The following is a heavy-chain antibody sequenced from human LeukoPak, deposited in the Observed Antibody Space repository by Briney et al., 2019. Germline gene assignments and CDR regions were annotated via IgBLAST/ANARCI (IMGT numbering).Heavy chain of an antibody. CDR1: GFTFGDYF. Sequence: AGGSLRLYCTASGFTFGDYFMNWFRQAPGKGLEWVGFIRSQAHGGTTEYAASVKGRFTISRDDSKSIAYLQMNSLKTDDTALYYCIRHRHSFNWFDPWGQGTLVTVSS. CDR2: IRSQAHGGTT. D-gene: IGHD5-18*01. V-gene: IGHV3-49*03. CDR3: IRHRHSFNWFDP. J-gene: IGHJ5*02.